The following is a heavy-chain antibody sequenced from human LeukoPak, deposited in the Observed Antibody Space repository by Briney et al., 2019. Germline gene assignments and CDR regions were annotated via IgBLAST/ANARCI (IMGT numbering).Heavy chain of an antibody. CDR2: ISGSGGST. V-gene: IGHV3-23*01. Sequence: GGSLRLSCAASGFTFSSYAMSWVRQAPGKGLEWVSAISGSGGSTYYADSVKGRFTISRDNSKNTLYLQMNSLRAEDTAVYYCARNRRSSSWYEAFDIWGQGTMVTVSS. CDR3: ARNRRSSSWYEAFDI. D-gene: IGHD6-13*01. J-gene: IGHJ3*02. CDR1: GFTFSSYA.